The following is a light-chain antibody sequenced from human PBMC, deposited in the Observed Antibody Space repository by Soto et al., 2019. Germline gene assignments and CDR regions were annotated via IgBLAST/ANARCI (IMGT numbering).Light chain of an antibody. CDR2: DAS. CDR3: QQRSNWPGT. Sequence: EIVMVQAPATLSLSAGERSILYCRGSQSVGTYLAWYQQKPGQPPMLLSYDASNRATGIPARFGGSGSGTDFTLTIYSLETEDFAVYYCQQRSNWPGTFGPGTKVDIK. CDR1: QSVGTY. J-gene: IGKJ3*01. V-gene: IGKV3-11*01.